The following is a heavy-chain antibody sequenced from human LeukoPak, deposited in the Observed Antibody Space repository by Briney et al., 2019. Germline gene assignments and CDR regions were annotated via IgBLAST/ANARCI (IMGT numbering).Heavy chain of an antibody. CDR2: ISGSGGST. CDR1: GFTFSSYA. V-gene: IGHV3-23*01. CDR3: AKVPGLRLRHYYFDY. Sequence: GGSLRLSCAASGFTFSSYAMSWVRQAPGKGLEWVSAISGSGGSTYYADSVKGRFTISRDNSKNTLYLQMNSLRAEDTAVYYCAKVPGLRLRHYYFDYWGQGTLVTVSS. J-gene: IGHJ4*02. D-gene: IGHD5-12*01.